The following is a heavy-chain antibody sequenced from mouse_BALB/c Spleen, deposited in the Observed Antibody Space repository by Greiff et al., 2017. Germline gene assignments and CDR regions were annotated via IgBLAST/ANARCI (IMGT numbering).Heavy chain of an antibody. CDR1: GFTFSSYA. D-gene: IGHD1-1*01. J-gene: IGHJ2*01. CDR3: ARDSPIYYYGSSYFDY. V-gene: IGHV5-6-5*01. CDR2: ISSGGST. Sequence: DVMLVESGGGLVKPGGSLKLSCAASGFTFSSYAMSWVRQTPEKRLEWVASISSGGSTYYPDSVKGRFTISRDNARNILYLQMSSLRSEDTAMYYCARDSPIYYYGSSYFDYWGQGTTLTVSS.